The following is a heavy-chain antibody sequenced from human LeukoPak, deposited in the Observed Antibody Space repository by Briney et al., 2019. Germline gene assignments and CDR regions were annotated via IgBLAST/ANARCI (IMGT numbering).Heavy chain of an antibody. D-gene: IGHD6-13*01. CDR1: GFTFSSYA. CDR3: AREPQSSSWYGVSIDY. CDR2: ISYDGSNK. V-gene: IGHV3-30-3*01. J-gene: IGHJ4*02. Sequence: GGSLRLSCAASGFTFSSYAMHWVRQAPGKGLEWVAVISYDGSNKYYAYSVKGRFTISRDNSKNTLYLQMNSLRAGDTAVYYCAREPQSSSWYGVSIDYWGQGTLVTVSS.